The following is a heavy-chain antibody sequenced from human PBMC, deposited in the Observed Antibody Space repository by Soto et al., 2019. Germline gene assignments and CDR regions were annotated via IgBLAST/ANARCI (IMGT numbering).Heavy chain of an antibody. V-gene: IGHV3-64*01. CDR2: ISSNGVGT. CDR1: GFTLSGYA. CDR3: ARGHCSGGSCYYYYYMDV. Sequence: GGSLRLSCAASGFTLSGYAMDWVRQAPGRGLEYVSGISSNGVGTYYANSVQGRFTISRDNSKNTVYLQMNSLRAEDTAVYYCARGHCSGGSCYYYYYMDVWGKGTTVTVSS. J-gene: IGHJ6*03. D-gene: IGHD2-15*01.